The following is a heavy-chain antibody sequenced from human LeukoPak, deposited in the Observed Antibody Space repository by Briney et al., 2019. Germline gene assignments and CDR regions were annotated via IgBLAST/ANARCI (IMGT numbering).Heavy chain of an antibody. CDR1: GGSISSYY. CDR3: ARDRWFDP. V-gene: IGHV4-59*12. J-gene: IGHJ5*02. CDR2: IYYSGST. Sequence: PSETLSLTCTVSGVSGGSISSYYLSWIRQPPGKGLEWIGYIYYSGSTNSNPSLKSRVSISVDTSKNQFSLKLNSVTAADTAVYYCARDRWFDPWGQGTLVTVSS.